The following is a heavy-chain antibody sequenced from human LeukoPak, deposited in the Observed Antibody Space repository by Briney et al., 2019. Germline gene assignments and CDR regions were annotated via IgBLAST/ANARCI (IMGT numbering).Heavy chain of an antibody. J-gene: IGHJ5*02. V-gene: IGHV4-34*01. Sequence: PSETLSLTCAVYGGSFSGYYWSWIRQPPGKGLEWIGEINHSGSTNYNPSLKSRVTISVDTSKNQFSLKLSSVTAADTAVYYCARDRDRHGDYGFWFDPWGQGTLVTVSS. CDR1: GGSFSGYY. D-gene: IGHD4-17*01. CDR2: INHSGST. CDR3: ARDRDRHGDYGFWFDP.